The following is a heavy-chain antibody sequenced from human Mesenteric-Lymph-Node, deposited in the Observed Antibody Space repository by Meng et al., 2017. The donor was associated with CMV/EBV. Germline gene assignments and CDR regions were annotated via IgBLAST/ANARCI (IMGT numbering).Heavy chain of an antibody. J-gene: IGHJ6*02. D-gene: IGHD1-1*01. V-gene: IGHV4-31*02. CDR2: VSFRGST. CDR3: ARDGPTAGDGMDV. Sequence: SGGSVRNGDYYWTWIRQHPGKGLERIGHVSFRGSTYYNPSLKSRLSVSLDTSYNRFFLRLTSVTAADAAVYYCARDGPTAGDGMDVWGQGTTVTVSS. CDR1: GGSVRNGDYY.